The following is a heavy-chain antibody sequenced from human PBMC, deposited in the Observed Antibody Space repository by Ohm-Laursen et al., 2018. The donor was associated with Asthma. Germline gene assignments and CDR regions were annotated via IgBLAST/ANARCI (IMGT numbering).Heavy chain of an antibody. CDR1: GGSISSGGYY. CDR3: ARVQSGIFASYLDY. J-gene: IGHJ4*02. V-gene: IGHV4-31*03. D-gene: IGHD3-3*01. Sequence: SETLSLTCTVSGGSISSGGYYWSWIRQHPGKGLEWIGYIYYSGSTYYNPSLKSRVTMSLDTSKNQFSLKLSSVTAADTAVYFCARVQSGIFASYLDYWGQGTLVTVSS. CDR2: IYYSGST.